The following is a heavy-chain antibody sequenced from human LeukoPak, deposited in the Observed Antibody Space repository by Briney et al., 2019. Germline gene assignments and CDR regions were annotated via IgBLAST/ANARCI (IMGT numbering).Heavy chain of an antibody. D-gene: IGHD3-9*01. CDR1: GFTFSSYW. Sequence: GGSLRLSCAASGFTFSSYWMSWVRQAPGKGLEWVAVISYDGSNKYYADSVKGRFTISRDNSKNTLYLQMNSLRAEDTAVYYCARDSLYYDILTGSYYFDYWGQGTLVTVSS. J-gene: IGHJ4*02. CDR2: ISYDGSNK. CDR3: ARDSLYYDILTGSYYFDY. V-gene: IGHV3-30*03.